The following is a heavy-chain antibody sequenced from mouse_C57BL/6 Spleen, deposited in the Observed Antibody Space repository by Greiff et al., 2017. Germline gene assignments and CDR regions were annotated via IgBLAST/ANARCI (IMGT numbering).Heavy chain of an antibody. CDR2: IFPGSGST. V-gene: IGHV1-75*01. CDR3: ARSGGQLGYYSDY. CDR1: GYTFTDYY. Sequence: QVQLQQSGPELVKPGASVKISCKASGYTFTDYYINWVKQRPGQGLEWIGWIFPGSGSTYYNEKFKGKATLTVDKSSSTAYMLLSSLTSEDSAVCYGARSGGQLGYYSDYWGQGTTLTVSS. J-gene: IGHJ2*01. D-gene: IGHD4-1*02.